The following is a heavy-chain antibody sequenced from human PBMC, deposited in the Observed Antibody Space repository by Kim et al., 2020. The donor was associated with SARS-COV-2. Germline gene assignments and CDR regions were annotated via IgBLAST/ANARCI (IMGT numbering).Heavy chain of an antibody. CDR2: ISSSGSTI. J-gene: IGHJ6*02. CDR1: GFTFSDYY. V-gene: IGHV3-11*01. D-gene: IGHD2-15*01. CDR3: AREGYCSGGSCPPSGMDV. Sequence: GGSLRLSCAASGFTFSDYYMSWIRQAPGKGLEWVSYISSSGSTIYYADSVKGRFTISSDNAKNSLYLQMNSLRAEDTAVYYCAREGYCSGGSCPPSGMDVWGQGTTVTVSS.